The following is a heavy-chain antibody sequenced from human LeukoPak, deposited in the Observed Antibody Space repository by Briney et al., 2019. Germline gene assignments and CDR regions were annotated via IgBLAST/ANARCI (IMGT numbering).Heavy chain of an antibody. Sequence: PSETLSLTCTVSGGSISSYYWSWIRQPPGKGLEWIGYIYYSGSTSYNPSLKSRVTISVDTSKNQFSLKLTSVTAADTAFYYCARGRDIAARDYWGQGNLVTVSS. CDR3: ARGRDIAARDY. V-gene: IGHV4-59*01. CDR1: GGSISSYY. J-gene: IGHJ4*02. CDR2: IYYSGST. D-gene: IGHD6-6*01.